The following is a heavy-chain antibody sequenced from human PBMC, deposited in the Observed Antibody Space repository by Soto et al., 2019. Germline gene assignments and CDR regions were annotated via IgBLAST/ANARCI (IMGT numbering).Heavy chain of an antibody. CDR2: IFPNVGTA. V-gene: IGHV1-69*01. CDR3: ARARYSSRWGTFDS. D-gene: IGHD6-19*01. CDR1: GGSFSTNE. Sequence: QVHLEQSGAEVKKPGTSVKVSCKASGGSFSTNEIDWVRQAPGQGLEWMGRIFPNVGTADYAQKFQGRLTIIADESTATVLMELSRLISADTAVYFCARARYSSRWGTFDSWGQGTQVAVSS. J-gene: IGHJ4*02.